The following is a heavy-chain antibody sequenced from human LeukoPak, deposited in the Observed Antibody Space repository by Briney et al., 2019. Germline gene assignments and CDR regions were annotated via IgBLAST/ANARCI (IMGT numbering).Heavy chain of an antibody. CDR3: AKVEGYSGSYIPRRQIDY. V-gene: IGHV3-23*01. CDR1: GFSLRSYA. D-gene: IGHD1-26*01. Sequence: PGGSLRLSCAASGFSLRSYAVTWVRQAPGKGLEWVSGISGSGTGAWYGDSVKGRFSISRDDSKNTVYLKMNSLTVDDTAVYYCAKVEGYSGSYIPRRQIDYWGQGTLVTVSS. CDR2: ISGSGTGA. J-gene: IGHJ4*02.